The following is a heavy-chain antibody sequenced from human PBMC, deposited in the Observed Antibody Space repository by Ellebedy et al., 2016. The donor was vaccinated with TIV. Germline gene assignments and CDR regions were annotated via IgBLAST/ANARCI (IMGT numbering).Heavy chain of an antibody. J-gene: IGHJ6*02. CDR2: IDPSDSYT. CDR3: ARVRIRGEYYYGMDV. Sequence: GESLKISCKGSGYSFTSYWISWVRQMPGKGLEWMGRIDPSDSYTNYSPSFQGHVTISADKSISTAYLQWSSLKASDTAMYYCARVRIRGEYYYGMDVWGQGTTVTVSS. V-gene: IGHV5-10-1*01. D-gene: IGHD3-10*01. CDR1: GYSFTSYW.